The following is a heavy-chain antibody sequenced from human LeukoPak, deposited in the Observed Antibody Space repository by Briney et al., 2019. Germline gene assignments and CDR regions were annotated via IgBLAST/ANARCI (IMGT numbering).Heavy chain of an antibody. D-gene: IGHD3-10*01. CDR3: ARSPVDTMVRGVWFDP. J-gene: IGHJ5*02. Sequence: SETLSLTCAVYGGSFSGYYWSWIRQPPGKGLEWIGSIYYSGSTYYNPSLKSRVTISVDTSKNQFSLKLSSVTAADTAVYYCARSPVDTMVRGVWFDPWGQGTLVTVSS. CDR2: IYYSGST. V-gene: IGHV4-34*01. CDR1: GGSFSGYY.